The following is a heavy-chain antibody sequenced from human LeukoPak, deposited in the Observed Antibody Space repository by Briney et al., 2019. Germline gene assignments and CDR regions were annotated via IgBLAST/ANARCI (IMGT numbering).Heavy chain of an antibody. CDR2: IRNKANNYAT. J-gene: IGHJ1*01. CDR1: GFTFGGSA. CDR3: TNYDSSGPAFQH. Sequence: GGSLRLSCAASGFTFGGSAMHWVRQASGKGLEWVGRIRNKANNYATSYAASVTGRFTISRDDSKNTAYLQMNSLQTEDTAVYYCTNYDSSGPAFQHWGQGTLVTVSS. D-gene: IGHD3-22*01. V-gene: IGHV3-73*01.